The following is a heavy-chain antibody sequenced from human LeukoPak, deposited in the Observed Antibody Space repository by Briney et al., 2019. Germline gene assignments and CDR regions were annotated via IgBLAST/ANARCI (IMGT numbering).Heavy chain of an antibody. CDR1: GFNFRSYP. CDR2: ISGSGGST. Sequence: GGSLRLSCAASGFNFRSYPMSRVRQAPGKGLEWVSAISGSGGSTYYADSVKGRFTISRDNSKNTLYLQMNSLRAEDTAVYYCAKEVWRRTVTTPLDYWGQGTLVTVSS. D-gene: IGHD4-17*01. V-gene: IGHV3-23*01. CDR3: AKEVWRRTVTTPLDY. J-gene: IGHJ4*02.